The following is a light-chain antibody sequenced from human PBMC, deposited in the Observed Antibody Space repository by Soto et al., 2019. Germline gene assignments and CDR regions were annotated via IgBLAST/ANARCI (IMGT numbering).Light chain of an antibody. CDR2: LNSDGSH. J-gene: IGLJ2*01. CDR1: SGHSSYA. CDR3: QTWGTGIQV. V-gene: IGLV4-69*01. Sequence: QLVLTQSPSASASLGASVRLTCTLSSGHSSYAIAWHQQRPEKGPRYLMKLNSDGSHSSGDGIPDRSSGSSSGAERYLTISSLQAEDEADYYCQTWGTGIQVFGGGTKVTVL.